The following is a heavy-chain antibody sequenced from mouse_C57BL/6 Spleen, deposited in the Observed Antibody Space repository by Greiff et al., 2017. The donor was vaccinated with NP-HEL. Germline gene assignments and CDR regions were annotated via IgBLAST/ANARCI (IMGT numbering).Heavy chain of an antibody. V-gene: IGHV10-1*01. Sequence: EVNVVESGGGLVQPKGSLKLSCAASGFSFNTYAMNWVRQAPGKGLEWVARIRSKSNNYATYYADSVKDRFTISRDDSESMLYLQMNNLKTEDTAMYYCVRHGGYFDYWGQGTTLTVSS. CDR3: VRHGGYFDY. CDR1: GFSFNTYA. CDR2: IRSKSNNYAT. J-gene: IGHJ2*01.